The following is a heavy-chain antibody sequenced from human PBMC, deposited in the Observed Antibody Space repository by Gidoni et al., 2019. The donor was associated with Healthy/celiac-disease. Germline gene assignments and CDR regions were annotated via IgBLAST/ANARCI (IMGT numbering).Heavy chain of an antibody. J-gene: IGHJ4*02. D-gene: IGHD3-22*01. CDR3: ARGPSYYDSSGYYY. CDR2: INHSGST. CDR1: GGSFSGYY. Sequence: QVQLQQWGAGLLKPSETLSLTCAVYGGSFSGYYWSWIRQPPGKGLEWIGEINHSGSTNYNPSLKSRVTISVDTSKNQFSLKLSSVTAADTAVYYCARGPSYYDSSGYYYWGQGTLVTVSS. V-gene: IGHV4-34*01.